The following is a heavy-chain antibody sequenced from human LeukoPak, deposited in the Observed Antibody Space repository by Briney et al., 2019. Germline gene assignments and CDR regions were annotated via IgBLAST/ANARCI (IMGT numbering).Heavy chain of an antibody. V-gene: IGHV3-30*18. CDR3: AKGRMMATIMISFDY. J-gene: IGHJ4*02. D-gene: IGHD5-24*01. CDR1: GFTFSSYG. CDR2: ISYDGNTQ. Sequence: GGSLRLSCAASGFTFSSYGMHWVRQAPGKGLEWVAVISYDGNTQYYADSVKGRFTISRDNSNNMLSLQMNSLKAEDTAVYYCAKGRMMATIMISFDYWGRGTLVTVSS.